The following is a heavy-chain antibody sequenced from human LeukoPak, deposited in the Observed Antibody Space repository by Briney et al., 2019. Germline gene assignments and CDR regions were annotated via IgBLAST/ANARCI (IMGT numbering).Heavy chain of an antibody. CDR2: IIPIFGTA. V-gene: IGHV1-69*01. CDR1: GGTFSSYA. CDR3: AIRARWFGELLYGY. Sequence: ASVKVSCKASGGTFSSYAISWVRQAPGQGLEWMGGIIPIFGTANYAQKLQGRVTITADESTSTAYMELSSLRSEDTAVYYCAIRARWFGELLYGYWGQGTLVTVSS. J-gene: IGHJ4*02. D-gene: IGHD3-10*01.